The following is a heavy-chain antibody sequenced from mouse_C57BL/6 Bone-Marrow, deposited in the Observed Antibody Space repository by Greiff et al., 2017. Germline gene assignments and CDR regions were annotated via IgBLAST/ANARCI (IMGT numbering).Heavy chain of an antibody. D-gene: IGHD1-2*01. CDR2: IDPETGGT. CDR1: GYTFTDYE. V-gene: IGHV1-15*01. Sequence: VQVVESGAELVRPGASVTLSCKASGYTFTDYEMHWVKQTPVHGLEWIGAIDPETGGTAYNQKFKGKAILTADKSSSTAYMELRSLTSEDSAVYYCSHWDYWGQGTTLTVSS. J-gene: IGHJ2*01. CDR3: SHWDY.